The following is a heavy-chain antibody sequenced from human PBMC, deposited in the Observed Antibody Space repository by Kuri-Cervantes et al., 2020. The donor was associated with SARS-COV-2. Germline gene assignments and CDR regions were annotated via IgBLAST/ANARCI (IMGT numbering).Heavy chain of an antibody. CDR3: AKDRVGVLDS. CDR1: GFTFSSCA. V-gene: IGHV3-30*01. CDR2: ISYDGSNE. D-gene: IGHD2-21*01. J-gene: IGHJ5*01. Sequence: GGPLRLSFAASGFTFSSCAMHWVRLAPGKGLEWVAFISYDGSNEYYADSVRGRFTISGDNSNNTLYLQVNSLRAEDTALYYCAKDRVGVLDSWGQGTQVTVSS.